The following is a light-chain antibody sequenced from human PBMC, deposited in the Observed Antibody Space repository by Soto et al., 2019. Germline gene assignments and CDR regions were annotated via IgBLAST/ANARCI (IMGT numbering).Light chain of an antibody. V-gene: IGKV3-20*01. CDR1: QSVSSSY. Sequence: EIVLTQAPGTLSLSPGERATLSCRASQSVSSSYLAWYQQKPGQAPRLLIYRASSRATGIPDRFSGSGCGTDFTLTISRREPEDFAVYYCQQYGSSPFTFGQGTLLEMK. CDR3: QQYGSSPFT. J-gene: IGKJ5*01. CDR2: RAS.